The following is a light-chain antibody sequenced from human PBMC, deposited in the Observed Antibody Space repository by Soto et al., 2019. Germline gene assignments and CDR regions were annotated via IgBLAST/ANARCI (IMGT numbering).Light chain of an antibody. CDR3: SSYTISGALVV. CDR2: EGS. V-gene: IGLV2-14*02. Sequence: QSALTQPASVSGSPGQSITISCTGTSSDVGSYNLVSWYQQHPGKAPKLMIYEGSKRPSGVSNRFSASKSGNTASLTISGLQAEDEADYYCSSYTISGALVVFGGGTKLTVL. J-gene: IGLJ2*01. CDR1: SSDVGSYNL.